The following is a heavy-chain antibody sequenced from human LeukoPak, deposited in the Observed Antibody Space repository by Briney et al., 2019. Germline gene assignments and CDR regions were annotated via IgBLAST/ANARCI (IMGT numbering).Heavy chain of an antibody. CDR2: INDSGSP. CDR1: VGSFSGYH. CDR3: ARGPHQHWPLGKF. V-gene: IGHV4-34*01. J-gene: IGHJ4*02. D-gene: IGHD2-2*01. Sequence: SETLSLTCKVNVGSFSGYHWTWIRQSPGKGLDYIGEINDSGSPIYNPSLKSRVTISVDTAKNQFSMNLTSVTAADTAVYYCARGPHQHWPLGKFWGQGSLVTVSS.